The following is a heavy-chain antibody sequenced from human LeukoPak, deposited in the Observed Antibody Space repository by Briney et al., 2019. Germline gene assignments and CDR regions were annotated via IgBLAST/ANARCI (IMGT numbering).Heavy chain of an antibody. D-gene: IGHD4-17*01. CDR1: GYTFTGYY. CDR2: INPNSGGT. J-gene: IGHJ5*02. V-gene: IGHV1-2*02. CDR3: ARGLSERYGDYVLFWFDP. Sequence: GASVKVSCKASGYTFTGYYMHWVRQAPGQGLEWMGWINPNSGGTNYAQKFQGRLTMTRDTSISTAYMELSRLRSDDTAVYYCARGLSERYGDYVLFWFDPWGQGTLVTVSS.